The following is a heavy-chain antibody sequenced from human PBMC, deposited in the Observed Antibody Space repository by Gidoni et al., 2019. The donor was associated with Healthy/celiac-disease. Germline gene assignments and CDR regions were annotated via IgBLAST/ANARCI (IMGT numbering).Heavy chain of an antibody. CDR2: IIPILGIA. CDR1: GGTFSSYA. Sequence: QVQLVQSGAEVKKPGSSVKVSCKASGGTFSSYAISWVRQAPGQGLEWMGRIIPILGIANYAQKFQGRVTITADKSTSTAYMELSSLRSEDTAVYYCARRGYSYGNFDYWGQGTLVTVSS. V-gene: IGHV1-69*04. J-gene: IGHJ4*02. CDR3: ARRGYSYGNFDY. D-gene: IGHD5-18*01.